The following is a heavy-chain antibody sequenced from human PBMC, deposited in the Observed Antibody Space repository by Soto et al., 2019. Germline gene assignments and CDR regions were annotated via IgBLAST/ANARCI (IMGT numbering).Heavy chain of an antibody. CDR1: GGTFSSYA. CDR2: IIPIFGTA. D-gene: IGHD1-1*01. Sequence: SVKVSCKASGGTFSSYAISWVRQAPGQGLEWMGGIIPIFGTANYAQKFQGRVTITADKSISTAYMELSSLRSEDTAVYYCARSIRTGTTHYYYYYGMDVWGQGTTVTVSS. J-gene: IGHJ6*02. CDR3: ARSIRTGTTHYYYYYGMDV. V-gene: IGHV1-69*06.